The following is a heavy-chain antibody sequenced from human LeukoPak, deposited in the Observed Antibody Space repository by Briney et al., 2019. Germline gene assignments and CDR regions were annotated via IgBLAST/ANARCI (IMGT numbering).Heavy chain of an antibody. D-gene: IGHD3-10*01. CDR2: ISSSGSTI. CDR1: GFTFSDYY. J-gene: IGHJ4*02. Sequence: PGGSLRLSCAASGFTFSDYYMSWIRQAPGKGLEWVSYISSSGSTIYYADSVKGRFTTSRDNARNSLYLEMNSLRAEDTAVYYCAIDGSYGSGTYPAYWGQGTLVTVSS. CDR3: AIDGSYGSGTYPAY. V-gene: IGHV3-11*01.